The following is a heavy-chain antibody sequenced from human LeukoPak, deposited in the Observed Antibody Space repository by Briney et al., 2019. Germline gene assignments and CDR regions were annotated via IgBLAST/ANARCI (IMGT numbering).Heavy chain of an antibody. Sequence: LSLSCNVSGGSIISHYWSWIRQAPGKGLERISYIGTRHTHKYYGDSLKGRFNISRHNAKNSLYLQMDSLTADDTAIYYCARDGRLDYWRQGTLVTVCS. CDR3: ARDGRLDY. CDR1: GGSIISHY. J-gene: IGHJ4*02. V-gene: IGHV3-11*01. CDR2: IGTRHTHK.